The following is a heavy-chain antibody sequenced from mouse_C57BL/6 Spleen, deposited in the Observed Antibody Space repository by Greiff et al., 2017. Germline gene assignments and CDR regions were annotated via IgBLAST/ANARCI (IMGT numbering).Heavy chain of an antibody. J-gene: IGHJ4*01. Sequence: VKLMESGAELARPGASVKLSCKASGYTFTSYGISWVKQRTGQGLEWIGELYPRSGNTYYNEKFKGKATLTADKSSSTAYMELRSLTSEDSAVYFCARDHYYGSSYYYAMDYWGQGTSVTVSS. V-gene: IGHV1-81*01. CDR3: ARDHYYGSSYYYAMDY. D-gene: IGHD1-1*01. CDR2: LYPRSGNT. CDR1: GYTFTSYG.